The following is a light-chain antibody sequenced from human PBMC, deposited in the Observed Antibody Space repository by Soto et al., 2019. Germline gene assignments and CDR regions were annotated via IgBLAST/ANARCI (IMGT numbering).Light chain of an antibody. CDR1: QSVSSNY. V-gene: IGKV3-20*01. CDR3: LRYSSSQWT. CDR2: GAS. J-gene: IGKJ1*01. Sequence: ETVLTQSPGTLSLSPGERSTLSCRPRQSVSSNYLAWYQQKPGQAPRLVICGASNRATGIPARFSGSGSGTDFTLTITVQEPEDVAVYFCLRYSSSQWTFGQGTKVDIK.